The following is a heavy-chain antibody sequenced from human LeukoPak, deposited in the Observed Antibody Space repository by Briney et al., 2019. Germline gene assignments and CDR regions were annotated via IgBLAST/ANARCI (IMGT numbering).Heavy chain of an antibody. J-gene: IGHJ5*02. CDR2: MYPGDSDT. V-gene: IGHV5-51*01. CDR3: ARQSYYDSSGYFWFDP. CDR1: GYSFTSYW. Sequence: GESLKIFCKGSGYSFTSYWIGWVRQMPGKGLEWMGIMYPGDSDTRYSASFQGQVTISADKSISTAYLQWSSLKASDTAMYYCARQSYYDSSGYFWFDPWGQGTLVTVSS. D-gene: IGHD3-22*01.